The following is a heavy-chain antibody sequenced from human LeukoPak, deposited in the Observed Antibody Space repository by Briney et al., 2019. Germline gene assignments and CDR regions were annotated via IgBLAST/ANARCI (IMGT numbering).Heavy chain of an antibody. D-gene: IGHD6-6*01. CDR3: ARLYSTSCLDF. CDR2: ISNSGSSTI. CDR1: GFSFSDYW. Sequence: GGSLRLSCAASGFSFSDYWMSWIRQAPGKGLEWVSYISNSGSSTIYYADSVKGRFTISRDNARNSLYLQMNSLRAEDTAVYYCARLYSTSCLDFWGQGTLVTVSS. V-gene: IGHV3-11*01. J-gene: IGHJ4*02.